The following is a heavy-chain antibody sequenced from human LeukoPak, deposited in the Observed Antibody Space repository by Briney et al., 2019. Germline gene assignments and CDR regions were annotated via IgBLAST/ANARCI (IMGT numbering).Heavy chain of an antibody. CDR2: ISGSGGST. Sequence: GGSLRLSCAASGFTFSSYEMNWVRQAPGKGLEWVSAISGSGGSTYYADSVKGRFTISRDNSKNTLYLQMNSLRAEDTAVYYCAKLYGSGSYYSFDYWGQGTLVTVSS. J-gene: IGHJ4*02. CDR3: AKLYGSGSYYSFDY. CDR1: GFTFSSYE. V-gene: IGHV3-23*01. D-gene: IGHD3-10*01.